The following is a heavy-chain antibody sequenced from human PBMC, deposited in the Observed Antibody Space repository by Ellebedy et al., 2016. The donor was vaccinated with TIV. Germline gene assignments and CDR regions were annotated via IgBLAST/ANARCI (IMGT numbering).Heavy chain of an antibody. J-gene: IGHJ5*02. CDR1: GYTFTSYA. CDR2: IIPIFGTA. D-gene: IGHD2-2*01. Sequence: SVKVSCXASGYTFTSYAISWVRQAPGQGLEWMGGIIPIFGTANYAQKFQGRVTITADESTSTAYMELSSLRSEDTAVYYCARSSCSSTSCSNWFNPWGQGTLVTVSS. V-gene: IGHV1-69*13. CDR3: ARSSCSSTSCSNWFNP.